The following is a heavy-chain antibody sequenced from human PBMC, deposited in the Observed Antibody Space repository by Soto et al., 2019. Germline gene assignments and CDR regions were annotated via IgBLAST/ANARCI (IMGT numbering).Heavy chain of an antibody. CDR2: ISAYNGNT. V-gene: IGHV1-18*04. J-gene: IGHJ4*02. D-gene: IGHD2-21*02. CDR3: ARDQILAYWCGDCYLAFDY. Sequence: QVQLVQSGAEVKKPGASVKVSCKASGYTFTSYGISWVRQAPGQGLEWMGWISAYNGNTNYAQKLQGRVTMTTDTSTSTAYMELRSLRSDDTAVYYCARDQILAYWCGDCYLAFDYWGQGTLVTVSS. CDR1: GYTFTSYG.